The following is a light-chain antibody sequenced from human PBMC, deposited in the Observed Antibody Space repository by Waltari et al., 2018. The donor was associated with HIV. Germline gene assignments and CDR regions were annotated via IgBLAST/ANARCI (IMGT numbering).Light chain of an antibody. CDR1: SSDVGDYNY. J-gene: IGLJ1*01. Sequence: QSALTQPASVSGSPGQSITISCTGTSSDVGDYNYVSWYQQHPGKAPKLIIYDVSNRPSGFFNCFSGFKSGNTASLTISGLQTYDYADYYCSSYTISCTRVFGTGTKVTVL. CDR2: DVS. V-gene: IGLV2-14*01. CDR3: SSYTISCTRV.